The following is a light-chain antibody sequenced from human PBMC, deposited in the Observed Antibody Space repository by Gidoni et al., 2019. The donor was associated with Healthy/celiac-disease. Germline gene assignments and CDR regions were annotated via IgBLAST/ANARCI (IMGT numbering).Light chain of an antibody. V-gene: IGKV2-28*01. J-gene: IGKJ2*01. Sequence: DIVMTQSPLFLPVTPGEPASISCRSSQGLLHSNGYNYLDWYLQKPVQSPQLLIYLGSNRASGVPDRCSGSGSGTDFTLKISRVEAEDVGVYYCMQALQTPYTFGQGTKLEIK. CDR1: QGLLHSNGYNY. CDR3: MQALQTPYT. CDR2: LGS.